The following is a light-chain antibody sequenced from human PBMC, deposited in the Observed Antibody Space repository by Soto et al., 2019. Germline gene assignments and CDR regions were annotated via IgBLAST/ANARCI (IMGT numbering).Light chain of an antibody. CDR3: QQYNNWPPYT. J-gene: IGKJ2*01. CDR1: QNIGSN. V-gene: IGKV3-15*01. Sequence: EVVMTQSPATLSASPGERVILSCRASQNIGSNLAWYQQRPGQAPRLLMCGASTRATEIPARFSGSGSATDFTLTISSLQSEDFAVYYCQQYNNWPPYTFGQGTKLEIK. CDR2: GAS.